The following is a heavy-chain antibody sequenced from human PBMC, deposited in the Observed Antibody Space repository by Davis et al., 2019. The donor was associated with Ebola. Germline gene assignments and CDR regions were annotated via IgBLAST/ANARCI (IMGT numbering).Heavy chain of an antibody. D-gene: IGHD3-9*01. Sequence: GESLKISCAASGFTFSRYWMHWVRQPPGQGLVWLSRIQGDGSTTDYADSVKGRFTISRGNTKNTLYLEMTSLRAEDSAMYYCARDLSQYYFVLWGQGTLVTVSS. CDR1: GFTFSRYW. J-gene: IGHJ4*02. CDR2: IQGDGSTT. V-gene: IGHV3-74*01. CDR3: ARDLSQYYFVL.